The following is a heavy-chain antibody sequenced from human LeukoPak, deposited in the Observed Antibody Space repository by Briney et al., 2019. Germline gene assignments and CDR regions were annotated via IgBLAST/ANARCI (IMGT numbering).Heavy chain of an antibody. D-gene: IGHD4-17*01. CDR1: GFTFSSYG. CDR2: IWYDGSNK. Sequence: GGSLRLSCAASGFTFSSYGMHWVRQAPGKGLEWVAVIWYDGSNKYYADSVKGRFTISRDNSKNTLYLQMNSLRAEDTAVYYCARGYQYGEYEECWGQGTQLTVSS. V-gene: IGHV3-33*01. J-gene: IGHJ4*02. CDR3: ARGYQYGEYEEC.